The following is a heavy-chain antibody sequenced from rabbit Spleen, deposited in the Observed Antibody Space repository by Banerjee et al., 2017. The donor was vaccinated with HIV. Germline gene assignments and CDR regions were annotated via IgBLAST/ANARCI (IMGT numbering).Heavy chain of an antibody. Sequence: QSLEESGGDLVKPGASLTLTCIASGVSFSANSYMCWVRQAPGKGLEWIVCIDTGSSGFTYFASWAKGRFTISKTSSTTVTLQMTSLTAADTATYFCARDTGSSFSSYGMDLWGPGTLVNVS. CDR1: GVSFSANSY. CDR2: IDTGSSGFT. D-gene: IGHD8-1*01. CDR3: ARDTGSSFSSYGMDL. J-gene: IGHJ6*01. V-gene: IGHV1S40*01.